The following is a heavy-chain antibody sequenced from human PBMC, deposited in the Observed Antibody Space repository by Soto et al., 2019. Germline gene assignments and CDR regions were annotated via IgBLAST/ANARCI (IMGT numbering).Heavy chain of an antibody. CDR3: ARGSFGKGVTNAY. CDR2: IYYDGSNK. V-gene: IGHV3-30*04. CDR1: GFTFRNYA. Sequence: QVQLVESGGGVVQPGRSLRLSCVASGFTFRNYAMYWVRQAPGKGLEWVAVIYYDGSNKYYADSVKDRFTISRDNAKNTLYLQMNSLRAEDTAVYYCARGSFGKGVTNAYWGQGTLVTVSS. J-gene: IGHJ4*02. D-gene: IGHD2-8*01.